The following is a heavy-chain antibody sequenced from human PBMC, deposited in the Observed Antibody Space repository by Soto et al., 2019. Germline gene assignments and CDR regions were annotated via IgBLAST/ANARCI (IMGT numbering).Heavy chain of an antibody. Sequence: PGESLKISCNGSGYSFTSYWIGWVRQVPWKGLEWMGIIYPGDSDTRYSPSFQGQVTISADKSISTAYLQWSSLKASDTAMYYCASGPYCSGGSCYSTRNWFDPWGQGTLVTVSS. CDR1: GYSFTSYW. V-gene: IGHV5-51*01. D-gene: IGHD2-15*01. J-gene: IGHJ5*02. CDR3: ASGPYCSGGSCYSTRNWFDP. CDR2: IYPGDSDT.